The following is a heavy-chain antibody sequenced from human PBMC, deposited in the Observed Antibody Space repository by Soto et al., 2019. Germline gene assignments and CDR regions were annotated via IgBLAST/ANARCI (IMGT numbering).Heavy chain of an antibody. V-gene: IGHV1-58*01. CDR2: IVVGSGNT. CDR3: ADTQAGPYMRYYYGMDV. Sequence: GASVKVSCKASGFTFTSSAVQWVRQARGQSLEWIGWIVVGSGNTNYAQKFQERVTITRDMSTSTAYMELSSLRSEDTAVYYCADTQAGPYMRYYYGMDVWGQGTTVTVSS. CDR1: GFTFTSSA. J-gene: IGHJ6*02. D-gene: IGHD6-13*01.